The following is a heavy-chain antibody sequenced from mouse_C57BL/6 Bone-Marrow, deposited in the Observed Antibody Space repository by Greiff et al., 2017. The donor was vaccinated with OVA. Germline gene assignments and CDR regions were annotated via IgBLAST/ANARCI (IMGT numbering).Heavy chain of an antibody. CDR3: ARYIRDFYWYFDV. Sequence: EVKVVESGGGLVQPGGSLSLSCAASGFTFTDYYMSWVRQPPGKALEWLGFIRNKANGYTTEYSASVKGRFTISRDNSQSILYLQMNALRAEDSATYYCARYIRDFYWYFDVWGTGTTVTVSS. CDR1: GFTFTDYY. V-gene: IGHV7-3*01. J-gene: IGHJ1*03. CDR2: IRNKANGYTT. D-gene: IGHD3-3*01.